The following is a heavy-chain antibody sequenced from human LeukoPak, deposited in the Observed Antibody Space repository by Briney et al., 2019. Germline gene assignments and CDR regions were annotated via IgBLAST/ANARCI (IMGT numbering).Heavy chain of an antibody. D-gene: IGHD1-7*01. J-gene: IGHJ4*02. V-gene: IGHV4-59*01. CDR1: GGSISSYY. CDR2: IYYSGST. Sequence: SETLSLTCTVSGGSISSYYWSWIRQPPGKGLEWIGYIYYSGSTNYNPSLKSRVTISVDTSKNQFSLKLSSVTAADTAVYYCARGTLYCFDYWGQGTLVTVSS. CDR3: ARGTLYCFDY.